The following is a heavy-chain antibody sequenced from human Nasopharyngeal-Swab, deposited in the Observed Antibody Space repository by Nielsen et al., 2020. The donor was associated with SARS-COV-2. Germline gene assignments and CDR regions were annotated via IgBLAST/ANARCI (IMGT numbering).Heavy chain of an antibody. CDR2: INAGNGNT. J-gene: IGHJ6*02. V-gene: IGHV1-3*01. D-gene: IGHD3-3*01. CDR3: ARGGNYDFWSGYYLSHNYYYGMDV. Sequence: ASVKVSCKASGYTFTTYGMHWVRQAPGQRLVWMGWINAGNGNTEYSQKFQGRVTITRDTSASTAYMELSSLRCEDTAVYYCARGGNYDFWSGYYLSHNYYYGMDVWGQGTTVTVSS. CDR1: GYTFTTYG.